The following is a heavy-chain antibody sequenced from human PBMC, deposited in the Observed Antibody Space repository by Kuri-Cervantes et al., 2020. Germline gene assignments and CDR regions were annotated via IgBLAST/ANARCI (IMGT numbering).Heavy chain of an antibody. D-gene: IGHD6-6*01. CDR1: GGSISSSSYY. CDR2: FYTSENI. Sequence: SETLSLTCTVSGGSISSSSYYWGWIRQPPGKGLEWIGRFYTSENINYNPSLKSRVTISVDKSKNQFSLKLSSVTAADTAVYYCARDIGEVAARPLNWFDPWGQGTLVTVSS. CDR3: ARDIGEVAARPLNWFDP. J-gene: IGHJ5*02. V-gene: IGHV4-39*07.